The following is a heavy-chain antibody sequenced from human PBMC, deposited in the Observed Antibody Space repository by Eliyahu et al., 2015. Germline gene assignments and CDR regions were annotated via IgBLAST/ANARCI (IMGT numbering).Heavy chain of an antibody. CDR1: GFTFDXYA. CDR3: AKGRIAVAGTGDEIDY. D-gene: IGHD6-19*01. V-gene: IGHV3-9*01. Sequence: EVQLVESGGGLVQPGRSLRLSCAASGFTFDXYAMHWVRQAPGKGLEWVSGISWNSGSIGYADSVKGRFTISRDNAKNSLYLQMNSLRAEDTALYYCAKGRIAVAGTGDEIDYWGQGTLVTVSS. J-gene: IGHJ4*02. CDR2: ISWNSGSI.